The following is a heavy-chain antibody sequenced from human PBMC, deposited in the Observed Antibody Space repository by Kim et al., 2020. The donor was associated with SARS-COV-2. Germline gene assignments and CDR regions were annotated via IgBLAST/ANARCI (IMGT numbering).Heavy chain of an antibody. CDR2: ISYDGSNK. CDR1: GFTFSSYG. CDR3: AKEGAPSGWYISDYYYGMDV. J-gene: IGHJ6*02. D-gene: IGHD6-19*01. V-gene: IGHV3-30*18. Sequence: GGSLRLSCAASGFTFSSYGMHWVRQAPGKGLEWVAVISYDGSNKYYADSVKGRFTISRDNSKNTLYLQMNSLRAEDTAVYYCAKEGAPSGWYISDYYYGMDVWGQGTTVTVSS.